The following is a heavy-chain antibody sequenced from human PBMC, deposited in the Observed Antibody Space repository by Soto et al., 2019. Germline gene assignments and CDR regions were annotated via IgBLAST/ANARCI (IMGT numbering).Heavy chain of an antibody. CDR2: IFYSCTT. V-gene: IGHV4-30-4*02. Sequence: PSETLSLTCTVSVDSISSADYYLSWIRQTPGKGLEWIGHIFYSCTTYYNPSLKSRVTISLDTSKNQFSLKLSSVTAADTAVYYCERDLQGDDYVWGGAPQNHYYGMDVWGQGTKVTVSS. D-gene: IGHD3-16*01. CDR1: VDSISSADYY. CDR3: ERDLQGDDYVWGGAPQNHYYGMDV. J-gene: IGHJ6*02.